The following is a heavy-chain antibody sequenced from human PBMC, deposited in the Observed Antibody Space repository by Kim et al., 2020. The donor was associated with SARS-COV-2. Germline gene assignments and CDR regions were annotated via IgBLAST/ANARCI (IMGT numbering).Heavy chain of an antibody. CDR2: ISGSGGST. Sequence: GGSLRLSCAASGFTFSSYAMSWVRQAPGKGLEWVSAISGSGGSTYYADSVKGRFTISRDNSKNTLYLQMNSLRAEDTAVYYCAGSQAGGYSSSRGYYYYGMDVWGQGTTVTVSS. CDR3: AGSQAGGYSSSRGYYYYGMDV. D-gene: IGHD6-13*01. CDR1: GFTFSSYA. J-gene: IGHJ6*02. V-gene: IGHV3-23*01.